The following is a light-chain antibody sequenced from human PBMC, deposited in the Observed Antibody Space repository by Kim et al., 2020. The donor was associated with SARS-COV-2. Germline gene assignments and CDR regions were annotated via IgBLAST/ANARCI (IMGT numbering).Light chain of an antibody. CDR3: MQALQTWIT. J-gene: IGKJ5*01. CDR2: LGS. CDR1: QSLLHSNGYNY. Sequence: DIVMTQSPLSLPVTPGEPASISCRSSQSLLHSNGYNYLDWYLQKPGQSPQLLIYLGSNRASGVPDRFSGSGSGTDFTLKISKVEGEGFGGYLCMQALQTWITFGQRKRLGIK. V-gene: IGKV2-28*01.